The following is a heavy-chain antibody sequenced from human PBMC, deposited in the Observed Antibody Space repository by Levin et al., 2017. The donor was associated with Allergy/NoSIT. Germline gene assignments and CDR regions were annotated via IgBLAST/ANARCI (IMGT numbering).Heavy chain of an antibody. V-gene: IGHV3-48*03. Sequence: GGSLRLSCEASGFTFSSYEMNWVRQAPGKGLEWISYISSIGTTIYYADSVKGRFTISRDNTKNSLYLQMSSLRAEDTAVYYCARDSLPAAIWVHDAFDIWGQGTMVTVSS. D-gene: IGHD2-2*01. CDR3: ARDSLPAAIWVHDAFDI. CDR1: GFTFSSYE. CDR2: ISSIGTTI. J-gene: IGHJ3*02.